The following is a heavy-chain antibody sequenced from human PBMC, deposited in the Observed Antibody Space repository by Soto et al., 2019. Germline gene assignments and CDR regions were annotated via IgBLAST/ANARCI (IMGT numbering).Heavy chain of an antibody. D-gene: IGHD3-3*01. J-gene: IGHJ4*02. V-gene: IGHV4-31*03. Sequence: PSETLSLTCTVSGGSISSGGYYWSWIRQHPGKGLEWIGYIYYSGSTYYNPSLKSRVTISVDTSKNQFSLKLSSVTAADTAVYYCARGSITIFGVVITALDYWGQGTLVTVSS. CDR2: IYYSGST. CDR3: ARGSITIFGVVITALDY. CDR1: GGSISSGGYY.